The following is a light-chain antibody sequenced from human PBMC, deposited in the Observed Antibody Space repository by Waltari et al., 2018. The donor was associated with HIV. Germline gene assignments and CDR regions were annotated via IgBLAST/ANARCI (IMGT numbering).Light chain of an antibody. Sequence: RIACFGESVSKEDVNWYQWKTGQAPVMVIYESTKRSSRMSGRFSASRSGTTATLTITGVRTEDEADYFCQSADTSPSKAIFGGGTK. CDR1: SVSKED. CDR2: EST. J-gene: IGLJ2*01. V-gene: IGLV3-25*03. CDR3: QSADTSPSKAI.